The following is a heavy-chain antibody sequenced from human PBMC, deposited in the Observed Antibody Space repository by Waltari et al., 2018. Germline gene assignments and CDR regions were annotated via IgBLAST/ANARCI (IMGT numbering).Heavy chain of an antibody. V-gene: IGHV3-74*01. CDR3: ARNYRDY. J-gene: IGHJ4*02. CDR1: GFTFSNYW. D-gene: IGHD3-16*02. CDR2: ISGDGRIT. Sequence: EVKLVESGGGLFQPGGSLRLSCAASGFTFSNYWMHWVRQVPGKGLVWVSRISGDGRITHYADSVKGRFTISRDNAENTLYLQMNSLTVEDTAVYYRARNYRDYWGQGTLVTVSS.